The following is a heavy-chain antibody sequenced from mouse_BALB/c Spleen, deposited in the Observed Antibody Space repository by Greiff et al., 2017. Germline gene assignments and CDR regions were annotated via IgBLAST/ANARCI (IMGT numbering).Heavy chain of an antibody. J-gene: IGHJ3*01. D-gene: IGHD1-1*01. Sequence: VQRVESGPGLVAPSQSLSITCTVSGFSLTSYGVHWVRQPPGKGLEWLGVIWAGGSTNYNSALMSRLSISKDNSKSQVFLKMNSLQTDDTAMYYCARDHNYYGSSPFAYWGQGTLVTVSA. CDR2: IWAGGST. CDR3: ARDHNYYGSSPFAY. CDR1: GFSLTSYG. V-gene: IGHV2-9*02.